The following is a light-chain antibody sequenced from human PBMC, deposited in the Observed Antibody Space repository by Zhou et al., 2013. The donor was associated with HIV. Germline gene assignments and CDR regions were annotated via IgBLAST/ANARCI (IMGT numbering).Light chain of an antibody. J-gene: IGKJ4*01. V-gene: IGKV3-15*01. CDR1: QSVSRN. CDR2: DAS. CDR3: QQYNRWPPLT. Sequence: EIVLTQSPGTLSLSPGERVTLSCRASQSVSRNLAWYQQRPGQAPRLLIYDASTRATGVPVRFSGSGSGTEFTLTIAGLQSEDVAVYYCQQYNRWPPLTFGGGTQVEIK.